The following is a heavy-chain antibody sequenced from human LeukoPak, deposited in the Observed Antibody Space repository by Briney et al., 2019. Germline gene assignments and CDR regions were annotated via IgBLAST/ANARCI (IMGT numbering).Heavy chain of an antibody. J-gene: IGHJ4*02. V-gene: IGHV3-53*04. Sequence: PGGSLRLSCAASGFTVSSNYMSWVRQAPGKGLEWVSVIYDNGDAYSADSVKGRFTISRHNSKNTLYLQMNSLRPEDTAVYYCAGGSRRDGYDYWSREPWSPSPQ. CDR1: GFTVSSNY. CDR3: AGGSRRDGYDY. CDR2: IYDNGDA. D-gene: IGHD5-24*01.